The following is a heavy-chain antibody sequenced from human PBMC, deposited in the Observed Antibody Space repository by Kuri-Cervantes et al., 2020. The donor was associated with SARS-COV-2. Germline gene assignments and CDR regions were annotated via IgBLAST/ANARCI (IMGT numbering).Heavy chain of an antibody. V-gene: IGHV3-53*01. Sequence: GESLKISCAASGFTVSSNYMSWVRQAPGKGLEWVSVIYSGGSTSYADSVKGRFTISRDNSRNTLYLQMNSLRAEDTAVYYCARGVRFLDPKYYYFYYYMDVWGKGTTVTVSS. CDR2: IYSGGST. J-gene: IGHJ6*03. CDR3: ARGVRFLDPKYYYFYYYMDV. D-gene: IGHD3-3*01. CDR1: GFTVSSNY.